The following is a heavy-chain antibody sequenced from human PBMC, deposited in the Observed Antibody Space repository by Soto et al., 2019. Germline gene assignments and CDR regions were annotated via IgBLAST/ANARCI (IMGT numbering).Heavy chain of an antibody. CDR3: TTGREWLGGYEYRVRYYYYMDV. J-gene: IGHJ6*03. D-gene: IGHD5-12*01. CDR2: IKSKNDGGTT. CDR1: GFTFSNAW. Sequence: EVQLVESGGGLVKPGGSLRLSCAASGFTFSNAWMSWVRQAPGKGLEWVGRIKSKNDGGTTDYAAPVKGRFTISRDDSKNTLYLQMNSLKTEHTAVYYCTTGREWLGGYEYRVRYYYYMDVWGKGTTVTVSS. V-gene: IGHV3-15*01.